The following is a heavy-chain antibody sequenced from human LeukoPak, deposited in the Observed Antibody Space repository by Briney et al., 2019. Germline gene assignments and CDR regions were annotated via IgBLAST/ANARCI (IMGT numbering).Heavy chain of an antibody. CDR1: GYTFTSYG. V-gene: IGHV1-18*01. J-gene: IGHJ6*03. Sequence: GASVKVSCKASGYTFTSYGISWVRQAPGQGLEWMGWISAYNGNTNCAQKLQGRVTMTRNTSISTAYMELSSLRSEDTAVYYCARGSLLWFGESGDYYYMDVWGKGTTVTISS. D-gene: IGHD3-10*01. CDR2: ISAYNGNT. CDR3: ARGSLLWFGESGDYYYMDV.